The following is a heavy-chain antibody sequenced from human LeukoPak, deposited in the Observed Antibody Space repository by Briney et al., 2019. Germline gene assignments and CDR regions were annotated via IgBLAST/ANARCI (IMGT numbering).Heavy chain of an antibody. CDR3: ARDSGSSAFDY. J-gene: IGHJ4*02. V-gene: IGHV4-59*12. CDR1: GGSISSYY. D-gene: IGHD1-26*01. CDR2: IYYSGST. Sequence: SETLSLTRTVSGGSISSYYWSWIRQPPGKGLEWIGYIYYSGSTNYNPSLKSRVTISVDTSKNQFSLKLSSVTAADTAVYYCARDSGSSAFDYWGQGTLVTVSS.